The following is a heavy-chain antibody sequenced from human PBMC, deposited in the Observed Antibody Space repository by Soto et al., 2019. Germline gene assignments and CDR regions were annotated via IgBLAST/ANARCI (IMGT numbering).Heavy chain of an antibody. Sequence: SETLPLTWAVSDGSLSGYDWGWIRQTQGGGLEWIGEINHSGSTSNNPSLKSRVTISIDTSKNQFSLKLNSVTAADTAVYYCARGSYCSSTSCPHTYYYYSYYMDVWGEGTTVTVSS. CDR3: ARGSYCSSTSCPHTYYYYSYYMDV. D-gene: IGHD2-2*01. J-gene: IGHJ6*03. CDR2: INHSGST. CDR1: DGSLSGYD. V-gene: IGHV4-34*01.